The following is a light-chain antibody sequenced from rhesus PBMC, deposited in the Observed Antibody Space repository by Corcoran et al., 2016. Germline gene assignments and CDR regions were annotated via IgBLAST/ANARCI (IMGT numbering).Light chain of an antibody. J-gene: IGKJ2*01. CDR3: QQINSYPCS. CDR1: QDITNY. Sequence: DIQMTQSPSSLSAPVGDTVTITCRASQDITNYLAWYQQIPGKAPKPLIYFASNLESGVPSRFSGSGSGTDFTLTISSLQPEDFAIYYCQQINSYPCSFGQGTKVEIK. CDR2: FAS. V-gene: IGKV1S14*01.